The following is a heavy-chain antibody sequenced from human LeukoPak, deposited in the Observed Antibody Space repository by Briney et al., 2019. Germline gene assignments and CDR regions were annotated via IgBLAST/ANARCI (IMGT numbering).Heavy chain of an antibody. Sequence: PGGSLRLSCAASGFTFSSNWMSWVRQAPGKGLEWVANIKEDGSEKYYVDSVKGRFTISRDNAKNSLYLQMNSLRAEDTAVYYCARDPLLAYMDVWGKGTTVTISS. CDR3: ARDPLLAYMDV. CDR1: GFTFSSNW. D-gene: IGHD1-26*01. CDR2: IKEDGSEK. V-gene: IGHV3-7*01. J-gene: IGHJ6*03.